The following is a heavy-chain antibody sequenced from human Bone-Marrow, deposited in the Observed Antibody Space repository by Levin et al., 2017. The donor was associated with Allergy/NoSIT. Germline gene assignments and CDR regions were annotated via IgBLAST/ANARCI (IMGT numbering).Heavy chain of an antibody. V-gene: IGHV3-23*01. J-gene: IGHJ4*02. Sequence: QSGGSLRLSCAASGFTFTSYAMSWVRQAPGKGLEWVSGISGSGGSTYYADSVKGRFTISRDNSKNTLYLQMNSLRVEDTAVYYCAKVRKYRWGGADYWGQGTLVTVSS. CDR1: GFTFTSYA. D-gene: IGHD2-8*02. CDR2: ISGSGGST. CDR3: AKVRKYRWGGADY.